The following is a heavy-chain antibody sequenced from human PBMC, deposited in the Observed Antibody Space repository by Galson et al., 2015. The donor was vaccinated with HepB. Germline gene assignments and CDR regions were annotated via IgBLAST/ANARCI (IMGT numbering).Heavy chain of an antibody. J-gene: IGHJ4*02. CDR2: VSGYDGRT. D-gene: IGHD6-13*01. CDR1: GYTFTTYG. V-gene: IGHV1-18*01. CDR3: ARLGPAAGFLEY. Sequence: SVKVSCKASGYTFTTYGLSWVRQAPGQGLEWMGWVSGYDGRTNCGQKFQGRVTMTTDTSTTTAYMELRSLRFDDTAVYYCARLGPAAGFLEYWGRGTLVTVS.